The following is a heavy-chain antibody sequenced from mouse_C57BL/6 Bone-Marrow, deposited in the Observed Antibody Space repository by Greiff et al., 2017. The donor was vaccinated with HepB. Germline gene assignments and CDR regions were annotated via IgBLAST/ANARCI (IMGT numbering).Heavy chain of an antibody. V-gene: IGHV1-81*01. D-gene: IGHD5-1*01. CDR3: ARRGCVPPYWYFDV. CDR2: IYPRSGNT. CDR1: GYTFTSYG. J-gene: IGHJ1*03. Sequence: QVQLKQSGAELARPGASVKLSCKASGYTFTSYGISWVKQRTGQGLEWIGEIYPRSGNTYYNEKFKGKATLTADKSTSTAYMELRSLTSEDSAVYFCARRGCVPPYWYFDVWGTGTTVTVSS.